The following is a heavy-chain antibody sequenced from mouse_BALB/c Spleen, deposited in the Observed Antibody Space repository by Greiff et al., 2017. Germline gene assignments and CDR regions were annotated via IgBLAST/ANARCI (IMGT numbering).Heavy chain of an antibody. Sequence: VQLQQSGAELVKPGASVKLSCTASGFNIKDTYMHWVKQRPEQGLEWIGRIDPANGNTKYDPKFQGKATITADTSSNTAYLQLSSLTSEDTAVYYCARSQHYYAMDYWGQGTSVTVSS. CDR1: GFNIKDTY. CDR2: IDPANGNT. V-gene: IGHV14-3*02. CDR3: ARSQHYYAMDY. J-gene: IGHJ4*01.